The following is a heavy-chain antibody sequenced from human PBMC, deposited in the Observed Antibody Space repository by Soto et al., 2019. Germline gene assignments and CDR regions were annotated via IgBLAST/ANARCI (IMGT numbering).Heavy chain of an antibody. CDR1: GFSFSGFA. CDR3: AKDSIPYSSSYDLDH. J-gene: IGHJ4*02. V-gene: IGHV3-23*01. D-gene: IGHD6-6*01. Sequence: EVQLLESGGGLVQPGGSLRLSCVASGFSFSGFAMSWVRQAPGKGLVWVSSITGTGVSIYYADSVRGRFTISRDNSKNPLYLQMSSLRAADTARYYCAKDSIPYSSSYDLDHWGRGALVTVSS. CDR2: ITGTGVSI.